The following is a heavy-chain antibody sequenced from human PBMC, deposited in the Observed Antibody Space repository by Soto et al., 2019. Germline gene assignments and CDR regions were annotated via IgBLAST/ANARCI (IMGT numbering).Heavy chain of an antibody. Sequence: QVQLQQWGAGLLKPSETLSLTCDVYGGSFGGYFWSWIRQPPGKGLEWIGEINHGGITNYNPSLKSRITISVDTSKNQFSLKLSSVTAADAAVYYCARQGAVTVMFYYRGMDVWGQGTSVTVSS. D-gene: IGHD2-21*02. CDR1: GGSFGGYF. J-gene: IGHJ6*02. CDR3: ARQGAVTVMFYYRGMDV. CDR2: INHGGIT. V-gene: IGHV4-34*02.